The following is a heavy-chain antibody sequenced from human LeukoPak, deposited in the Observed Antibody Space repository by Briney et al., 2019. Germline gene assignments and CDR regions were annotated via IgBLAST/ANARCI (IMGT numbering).Heavy chain of an antibody. Sequence: GGSLRLSCAASGFTFDDYGMSWVRQAPGKGLEWVSGITGNGGSVGYADSMKGRLTISRDNAKNSLYLQMNSLRDEDTALYYCARDHAGSGYYYFDSWGQGTLVTVSS. J-gene: IGHJ4*02. D-gene: IGHD3-22*01. CDR3: ARDHAGSGYYYFDS. V-gene: IGHV3-20*04. CDR1: GFTFDDYG. CDR2: ITGNGGSV.